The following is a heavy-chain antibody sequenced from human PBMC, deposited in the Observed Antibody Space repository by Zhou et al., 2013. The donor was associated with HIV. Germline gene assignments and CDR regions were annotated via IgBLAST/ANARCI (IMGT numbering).Heavy chain of an antibody. CDR1: GGTFSSYA. Sequence: QVQLVQSGAEVKKPGSSVKVSCKASGGTFSSYAISWVRQAPGQGLEWVGGIIPVFGTPSYTQKFQGRVTITTDESSITAYMELSSLRSDDTAHYYCASGLTNWAFDFWGQGTLVTVSS. V-gene: IGHV1-69*05. J-gene: IGHJ4*02. CDR2: IIPVFGTP. CDR3: ASGLTNWAFDF. D-gene: IGHD2-8*01.